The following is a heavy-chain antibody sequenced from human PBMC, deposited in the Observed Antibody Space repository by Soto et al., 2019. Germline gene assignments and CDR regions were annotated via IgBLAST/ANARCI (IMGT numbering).Heavy chain of an antibody. CDR2: IFPSGTT. V-gene: IGHV4-30-2*01. Sequence: SETVSLTCGVSGGSLSGATYSWNWIRQTPGKGLEWIGYIFPSGTTYYNPSLRSRVTISIDVSKNQFSLSLRSLTAADTAVYYCARSREFDYWSQGTLVTVSS. J-gene: IGHJ4*02. CDR1: GGSLSGATYS. CDR3: ARSREFDY.